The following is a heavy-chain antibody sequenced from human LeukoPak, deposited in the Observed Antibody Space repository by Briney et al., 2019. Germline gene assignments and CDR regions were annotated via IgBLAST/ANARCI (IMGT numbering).Heavy chain of an antibody. CDR2: IYYSGTT. V-gene: IGHV4-39*07. CDR1: GDSISSSTYF. CDR3: ARDRGYSVGAAAGFDY. Sequence: PSETLSLTCTVSGDSISSSTYFWGWIRQSPGKGLEWIGSIYYSGTTYYNPSLKSRVTISVDTSKNQLSLRLSSVTAADTAVYYCARDRGYSVGAAAGFDYWGQGTLVTVSS. J-gene: IGHJ4*02. D-gene: IGHD5/OR15-5a*01.